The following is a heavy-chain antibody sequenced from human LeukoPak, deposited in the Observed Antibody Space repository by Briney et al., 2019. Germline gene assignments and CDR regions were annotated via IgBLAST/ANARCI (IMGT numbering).Heavy chain of an antibody. CDR1: GYTFTSYY. CDR2: INPSGGST. Sequence: ASVKVSSKASGYTFTSYYMHWVRQAPGQGLEWMGIINPSGGSTSYAQKFQGRVTMTRDTSTSTVYMELSSLRSEDTAVYYCARDDGKYSSGWYYAGWFDPWGQGTLVTVSS. D-gene: IGHD6-19*01. V-gene: IGHV1-46*01. J-gene: IGHJ5*02. CDR3: ARDDGKYSSGWYYAGWFDP.